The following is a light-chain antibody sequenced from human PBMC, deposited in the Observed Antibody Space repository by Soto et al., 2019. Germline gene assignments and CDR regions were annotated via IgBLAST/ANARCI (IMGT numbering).Light chain of an antibody. CDR3: VSYAGSNKGA. CDR1: SSDVGTYNS. CDR2: EVS. Sequence: SALTQPPSASGSPGQSVTISCTGTSSDVGTYNSVSWYQQHPGKAPKLMIYEVSQRPSGVPDRFSGSKSGNTASLTVSGLQAEDEADYYCVSYAGSNKGAFGGGTKLTVL. J-gene: IGLJ2*01. V-gene: IGLV2-8*01.